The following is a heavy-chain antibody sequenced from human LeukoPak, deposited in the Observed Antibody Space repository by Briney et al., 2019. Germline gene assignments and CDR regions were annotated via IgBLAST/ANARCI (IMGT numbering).Heavy chain of an antibody. CDR2: INHSGST. J-gene: IGHJ6*03. D-gene: IGHD2-8*01. Sequence: SETLSLTCAVYGQSFSRYYSSCIRQPPRKGLEWIGEINHSGSTNYHPSLKSRVTISVDTSKNQFSMKLSSVTAADTAVYYCARGRYCPNGVCPDYYYYMDVWGKGTTVTVSS. CDR1: GQSFSRYY. V-gene: IGHV4-34*01. CDR3: ARGRYCPNGVCPDYYYYMDV.